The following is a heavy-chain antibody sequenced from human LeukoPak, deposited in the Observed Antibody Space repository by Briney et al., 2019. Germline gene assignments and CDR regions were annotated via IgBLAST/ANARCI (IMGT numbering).Heavy chain of an antibody. CDR3: ARDYYYDSSGYLDY. V-gene: IGHV3-23*01. Sequence: GGSLRLSCAASGFTFSSYAMSWVRQAPGKGLEWVSAISGSGGSTYYADSVKGRFTISRDNSKNTLYLQMNSLRAEDTAVYYCARDYYYDSSGYLDYWGQGTLVTVSS. J-gene: IGHJ4*02. D-gene: IGHD3-22*01. CDR1: GFTFSSYA. CDR2: ISGSGGST.